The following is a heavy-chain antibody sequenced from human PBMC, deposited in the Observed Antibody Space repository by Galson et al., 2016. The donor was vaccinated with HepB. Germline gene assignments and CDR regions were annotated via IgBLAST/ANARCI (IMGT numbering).Heavy chain of an antibody. CDR1: GFKFSRFA. V-gene: IGHV3-23*01. D-gene: IGHD5-24*01. Sequence: SLRLSCAASGFKFSRFAMSWVRQAPEKGPEWVSGVRDNGGTFYADSVKGRFTISRDNSKNTLYLQMNSLRAEDTAIYYCAKAMAEVGKPFFDYWGPGTQIIVSS. J-gene: IGHJ4*02. CDR3: AKAMAEVGKPFFDY. CDR2: VRDNGGT.